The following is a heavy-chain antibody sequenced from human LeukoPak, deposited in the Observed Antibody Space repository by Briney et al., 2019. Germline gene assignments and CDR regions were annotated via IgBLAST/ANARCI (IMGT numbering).Heavy chain of an antibody. CDR2: IYGGDST. CDR1: GFTVSSNY. V-gene: IGHV3-66*01. J-gene: IGHJ3*02. Sequence: PGGSLRLSCAASGFTVSSNYMSWVRQAPGKGLEWVSGIYGGDSTYYADTVKGRFTISRDNSKNTLYLQMNSLRAEDTAVYYCARDRGYSTFGIWGQGTMVTVSS. D-gene: IGHD5-18*01. CDR3: ARDRGYSTFGI.